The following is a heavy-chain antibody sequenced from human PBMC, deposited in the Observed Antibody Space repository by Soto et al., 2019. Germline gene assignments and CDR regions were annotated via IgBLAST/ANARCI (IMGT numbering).Heavy chain of an antibody. Sequence: SETLSLTCTVSCGSISSYYWSWIRQPPGKGLEWIGYIYYSGSTNYNPSLKSRVTISVDTSKNQFSLKLSSVTAADTAVYYCARVWGAAAGANWFDPWGQGTPVTVSS. J-gene: IGHJ5*02. V-gene: IGHV4-59*01. CDR2: IYYSGST. CDR1: CGSISSYY. CDR3: ARVWGAAAGANWFDP. D-gene: IGHD6-13*01.